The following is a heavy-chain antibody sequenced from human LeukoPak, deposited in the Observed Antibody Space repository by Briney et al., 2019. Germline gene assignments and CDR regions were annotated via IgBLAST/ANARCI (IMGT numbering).Heavy chain of an antibody. D-gene: IGHD4-11*01. CDR3: ARDLYSNYVLGYYYYYYMDV. Sequence: SETLSLTCTVSGGSISSSSYYWGWIRQPPGKGLEWIGSIYYSGSTYYNPSLKSRVTISVDTSKNQFSLKLSSVTAADTAVYYCARDLYSNYVLGYYYYYYMDVWGKGTTVTVSS. CDR1: GGSISSSSYY. V-gene: IGHV4-39*07. CDR2: IYYSGST. J-gene: IGHJ6*03.